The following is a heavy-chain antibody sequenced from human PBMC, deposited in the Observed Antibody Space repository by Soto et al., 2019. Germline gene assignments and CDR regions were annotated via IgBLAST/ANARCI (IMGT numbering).Heavy chain of an antibody. Sequence: GGSLRLSCAASGFTFSSYAMHWVRQAPGKGLEWVAVISYDGSNKYYADSVKGRFTISRGNSKNTLYLQMNSLRAEDTAVYYCAGLIAAAGTDYWGQGTLVTAPQ. J-gene: IGHJ4*02. CDR1: GFTFSSYA. CDR2: ISYDGSNK. D-gene: IGHD6-13*01. CDR3: AGLIAAAGTDY. V-gene: IGHV3-30-3*01.